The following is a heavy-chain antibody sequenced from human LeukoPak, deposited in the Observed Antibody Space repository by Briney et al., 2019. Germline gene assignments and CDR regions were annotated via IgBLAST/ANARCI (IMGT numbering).Heavy chain of an antibody. CDR2: ISGSGGST. CDR1: GFTFSSYA. J-gene: IGHJ3*02. Sequence: GGSLRLSCAASGFTFSSYAMSWVRQAPGKGLEWVSAISGSGGSTCYADSVKGRFTISRDNSKNTLYLQMNSLRAEDTAVYYCAKESVVVVAAPDAFDIWGQGTMVTVSS. V-gene: IGHV3-23*01. CDR3: AKESVVVVAAPDAFDI. D-gene: IGHD2-15*01.